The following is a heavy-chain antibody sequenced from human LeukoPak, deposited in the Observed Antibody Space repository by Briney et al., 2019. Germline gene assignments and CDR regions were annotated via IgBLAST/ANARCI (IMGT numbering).Heavy chain of an antibody. D-gene: IGHD4-17*01. CDR1: GGSFSGYY. V-gene: IGHV4-34*01. J-gene: IGHJ4*02. CDR3: ARGFVAYGDYGGD. CDR2: INHSGST. Sequence: SETLSLTCTVYGGSFSGYYWSWIRQPPGKGLEWIGEINHSGSTNYNPSLKSRVTISVDTSKNQFSLKLSSVTAADTAVYYCARGFVAYGDYGGDWGQGTLVTVSS.